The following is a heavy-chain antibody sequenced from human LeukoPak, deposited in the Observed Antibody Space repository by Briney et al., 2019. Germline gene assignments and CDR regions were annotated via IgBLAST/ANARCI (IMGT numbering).Heavy chain of an antibody. V-gene: IGHV3-23*01. CDR2: IFSSGGST. CDR1: GFTFSNYA. CDR3: AKALFYTSGSNFDY. D-gene: IGHD6-19*01. J-gene: IGHJ4*02. Sequence: GGSLRLSCAASGFTFSNYAMSWVRQAPGKGLEWVSVIFSSGGSTYYADSVKGRFTISRDNSKNTLYLQMNSLRAEDTAVYYCAKALFYTSGSNFDYWGQGTLVTVSS.